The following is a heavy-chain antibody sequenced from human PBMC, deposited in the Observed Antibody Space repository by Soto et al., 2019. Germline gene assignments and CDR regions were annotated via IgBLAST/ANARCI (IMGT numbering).Heavy chain of an antibody. Sequence: PGGSLRLSCAASGFTFSDYYMNWVRQAPGKGLEWLAYITNRTGNVLYADSVRGRFTISADNAENSVILQMNSLRDEDSAVYFCVRDRDLYRDMFHADLWGQGTLVTVSS. CDR1: GFTFSDYY. D-gene: IGHD3-10*02. J-gene: IGHJ4*01. CDR2: ITNRTGNV. V-gene: IGHV3-48*02. CDR3: VRDRDLYRDMFHADL.